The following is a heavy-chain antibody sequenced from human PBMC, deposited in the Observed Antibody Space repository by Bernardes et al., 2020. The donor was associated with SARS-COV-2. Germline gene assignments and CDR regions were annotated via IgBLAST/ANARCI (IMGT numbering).Heavy chain of an antibody. CDR1: GCSVSCGSYY. D-gene: IGHD5-18*01. V-gene: IGHV4-61*01. CDR3: AKAFDYGYRGELYY. Sequence: SNTLYLSCTVSGCSVSCGSYYWRWLRQPPGKGLEWIGHIYYSGSTNSNPSLKTRVIISVDTSKNQLSLKLTSVTATDTAVYYCAKAFDYGYRGELYYWGQRTLVTVSS. CDR2: IYYSGST. J-gene: IGHJ4*02.